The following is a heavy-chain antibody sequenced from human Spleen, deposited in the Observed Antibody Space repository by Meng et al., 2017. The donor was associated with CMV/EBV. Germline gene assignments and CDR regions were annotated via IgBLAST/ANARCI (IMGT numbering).Heavy chain of an antibody. V-gene: IGHV3-30-3*02. Sequence: GGSLRLSCAAFRFTFSSYAMHWVRQAPGKGLEWVAVISYDGSNKYYADSVKGRFTISRDNSKNTLYLQMNSLRAEDTAVYYCASIVGATSYFDYWGQGTLVTVSS. D-gene: IGHD1-26*01. CDR3: ASIVGATSYFDY. CDR1: RFTFSSYA. J-gene: IGHJ4*02. CDR2: ISYDGSNK.